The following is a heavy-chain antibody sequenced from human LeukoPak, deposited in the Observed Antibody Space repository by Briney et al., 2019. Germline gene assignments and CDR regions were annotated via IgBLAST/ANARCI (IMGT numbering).Heavy chain of an antibody. J-gene: IGHJ4*02. CDR3: ARDRDGCSGGSCIEY. D-gene: IGHD2-15*01. CDR1: GFTFSSYA. CDR2: ISGSRGDT. V-gene: IGHV3-23*01. Sequence: GGSLRLSCAASGFTFSSYAMTWVRQAPGKGLEWVSTISGSRGDTYYADSVKGRFTISRDSSKNTLYLQMNSLRAEDTAVYYCARDRDGCSGGSCIEYWGQGILVTVSS.